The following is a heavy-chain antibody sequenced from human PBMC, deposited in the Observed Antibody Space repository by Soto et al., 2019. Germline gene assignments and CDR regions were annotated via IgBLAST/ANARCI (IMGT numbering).Heavy chain of an antibody. CDR2: IRSDGDRI. CDR3: VKDHPALEY. J-gene: IGHJ4*01. Sequence: EVQLLESGGGLVQPGGSLRLTCSASGFTFSDYAMHWVRQVPGKGLEYVSVIRSDGDRIYYADSVKGRFTISRDNSKNTLFLQMNSLRPEDTAMYYCVKDHPALEYWGHGTLVTVSS. V-gene: IGHV3-64D*06. CDR1: GFTFSDYA.